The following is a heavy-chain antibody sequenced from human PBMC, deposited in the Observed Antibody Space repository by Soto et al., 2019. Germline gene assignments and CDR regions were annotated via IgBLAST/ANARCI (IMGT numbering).Heavy chain of an antibody. CDR1: GGTFSSYA. V-gene: IGHV1-69*13. D-gene: IGHD3-22*01. CDR2: IIPIFGTA. Sequence: ASVKVSCEASGGTFSSYAISWVRQAPGQGLEWMGGIIPIFGTANYAQKFQGRVTITADESTSTAYMELSSLRSEDTAVYYCARVRGSEGLYYYDSSGYYNYYFDYWG. CDR3: ARVRGSEGLYYYDSSGYYNYYFDY. J-gene: IGHJ4*01.